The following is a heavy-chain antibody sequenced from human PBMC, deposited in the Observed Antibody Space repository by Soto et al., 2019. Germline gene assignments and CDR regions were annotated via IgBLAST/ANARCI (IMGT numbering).Heavy chain of an antibody. J-gene: IGHJ6*02. CDR3: ARGAYYDILTGYTYGMDV. CDR1: GFTFSSYA. CDR2: ISYDGSNK. V-gene: IGHV3-30-3*01. D-gene: IGHD3-9*01. Sequence: QVQLVESGGGVVQPGRSLRPSCAASGFTFSSYAMHWVRQAPGKGLEWVAVISYDGSNKYYADSVKGRFTISRDNSKNTLYLQMNSLRAEDTAVYYCARGAYYDILTGYTYGMDVWGQGTTVTVSS.